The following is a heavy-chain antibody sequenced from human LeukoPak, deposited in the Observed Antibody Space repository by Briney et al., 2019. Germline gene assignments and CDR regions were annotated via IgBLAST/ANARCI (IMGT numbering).Heavy chain of an antibody. CDR1: GGSISSYY. CDR3: ARQLAWELNYFDY. CDR2: IYYSGST. D-gene: IGHD1-26*01. Sequence: SETLSLTCTVSGGSISSYYWSWIRQPPGKGLEWIGYIYYSGSTNYNPSLKSRVTISVDTSKNQFSLKLSSVTAADTAVYYCARQLAWELNYFDYWGQGTLVTVSS. J-gene: IGHJ4*02. V-gene: IGHV4-59*08.